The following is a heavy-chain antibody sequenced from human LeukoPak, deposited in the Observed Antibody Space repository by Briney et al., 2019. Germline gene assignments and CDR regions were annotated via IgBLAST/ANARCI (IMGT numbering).Heavy chain of an antibody. D-gene: IGHD3-10*02. CDR2: IYHTGSP. CDR1: AYSISSGYY. J-gene: IGHJ4*02. CDR3: VLGSGTYYRGAVFDY. Sequence: SETLSLTCSVSAYSISSGYYWGWIRQPPGQGLEWIGIIYHTGSPYYNSSLKSRVTISVDTSKSDSSLKLSSVTAADTAVYYCVLGSGTYYRGAVFDYWGQGTLVIVSA. V-gene: IGHV4-38-2*01.